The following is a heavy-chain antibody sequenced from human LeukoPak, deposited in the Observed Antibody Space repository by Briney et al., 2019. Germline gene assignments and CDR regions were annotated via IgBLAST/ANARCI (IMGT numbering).Heavy chain of an antibody. CDR1: GGSISSGGYS. CDR2: IYHSGST. V-gene: IGHV4-30-2*01. J-gene: IGHJ6*04. Sequence: SQTLSLTCAVSGGSISSGGYSWSWIRQPPGKGLEWIGYIYHSGSTYYNPSLKSRVTISVDRSKNQFSLRLSSVTAADTAVYYCARGLHSTSRSLDVWGKGTTVTVSS. CDR3: ARGLHSTSRSLDV. D-gene: IGHD5/OR15-5a*01.